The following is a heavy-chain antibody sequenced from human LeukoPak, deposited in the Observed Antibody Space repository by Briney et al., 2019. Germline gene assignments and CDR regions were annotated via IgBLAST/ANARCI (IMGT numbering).Heavy chain of an antibody. Sequence: EGSLRLSCAVSGFTFDIAWMNWVRQAPGEGLEWVGRLKSKNDGAATDYAAPVRGRFTISTDDSKNTLYLQMNSLKTEDTAVCYCVTRDAYKPRYFMDVWGKGTTVTVSS. CDR3: VTRDAYKPRYFMDV. CDR1: GFTFDIAW. D-gene: IGHD5-24*01. V-gene: IGHV3-15*01. J-gene: IGHJ6*03. CDR2: LKSKNDGAAT.